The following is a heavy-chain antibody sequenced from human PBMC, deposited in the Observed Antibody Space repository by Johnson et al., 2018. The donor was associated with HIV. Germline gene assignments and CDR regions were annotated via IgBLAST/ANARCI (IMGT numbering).Heavy chain of an antibody. Sequence: VLLVESGGGLIQPGGSLRLSCKASGFSISSNYMSWVRQPPGKGLAWVSVLYSGLNTYYADSVTGRFTISRDNSNNTLYLQMNSLRAEDTAVYYCARHKAVADAFDIWGQGTMVTVSS. J-gene: IGHJ3*02. CDR3: ARHKAVADAFDI. V-gene: IGHV3-53*01. D-gene: IGHD6-19*01. CDR1: GFSISSNY. CDR2: LYSGLNT.